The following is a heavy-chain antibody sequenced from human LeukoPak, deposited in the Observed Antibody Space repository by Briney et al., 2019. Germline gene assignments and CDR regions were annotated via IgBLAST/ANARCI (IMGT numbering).Heavy chain of an antibody. CDR2: IRYDGSNK. D-gene: IGHD3-22*01. J-gene: IGHJ4*02. CDR3: AKPTNYYDSSGYYYFDY. V-gene: IGHV3-30*02. CDR1: GFTFSSYG. Sequence: PGGSLRLSCAASGFTFSSYGMHWVRQAPGKGLEWVAFIRYDGSNKYYADSVKGRFTISRDNSKNTLYLQMNSLRAEDTDVYYCAKPTNYYDSSGYYYFDYWGQGTLVTVSS.